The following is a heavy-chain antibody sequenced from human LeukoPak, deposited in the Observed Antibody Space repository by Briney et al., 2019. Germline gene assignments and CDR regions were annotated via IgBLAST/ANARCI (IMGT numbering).Heavy chain of an antibody. V-gene: IGHV1-2*02. CDR2: INPNSGGT. CDR1: GYTFTDYY. J-gene: IGHJ4*02. Sequence: GASVKVSCKASGYTFTDYYMHWVRQAPGQGLEWMGWINPNSGGTNYAQKFQGRVTMTRDTSISTAYMELSRLRSDDTAVYYCARSTYYYGSGSPYYFDYWGQGTLVTVSS. D-gene: IGHD3-10*01. CDR3: ARSTYYYGSGSPYYFDY.